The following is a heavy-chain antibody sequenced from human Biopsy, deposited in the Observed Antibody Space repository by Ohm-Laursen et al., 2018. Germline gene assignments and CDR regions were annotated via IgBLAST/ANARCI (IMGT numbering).Heavy chain of an antibody. CDR3: ARTISDEPPHFDS. CDR1: GESFNGYY. CDR2: VSSVSQYI. V-gene: IGHV3-11*06. J-gene: IGHJ4*02. Sequence: GTLSLTCAVYGESFNGYYWSWIRQTPGKGLEWVASVSSVSQYIDYADSVRGRFTISRDNARSSFFLQMNDLRDEDTAVYFCARTISDEPPHFDSWGQGILVSVSS. D-gene: IGHD3-9*01.